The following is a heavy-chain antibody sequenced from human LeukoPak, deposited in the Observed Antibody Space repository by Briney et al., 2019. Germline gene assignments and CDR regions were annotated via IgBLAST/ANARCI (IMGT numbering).Heavy chain of an antibody. CDR3: AKDGGDGHYYYYYGMDV. Sequence: PGRSLRLSCAASGFTYDDYAMHWVRQAPGKGLEWVSGISWNSGSIGYADSVKGRFTISRDNAKNSLYLQMNSLRAEDMALYYCAKDGGDGHYYYYYGMDVWGQGTTVTVSS. D-gene: IGHD4-17*01. CDR2: ISWNSGSI. CDR1: GFTYDDYA. J-gene: IGHJ6*02. V-gene: IGHV3-9*03.